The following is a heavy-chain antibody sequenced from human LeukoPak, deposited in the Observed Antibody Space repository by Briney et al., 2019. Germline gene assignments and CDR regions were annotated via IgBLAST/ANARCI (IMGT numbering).Heavy chain of an antibody. CDR1: GGSTSSYY. CDR2: IYYSGST. J-gene: IGHJ4*02. Sequence: SETLSLTCTVSGGSTSSYYWSWIRQPPGKGLEWIGYIYYSGSTNYNPSLKSRVTISVDTSKNQFSLKLSSVTAADTAVYYCARGRRIFTSDWGQGTLVTVSS. D-gene: IGHD3-16*01. CDR3: ARGRRIFTSD. V-gene: IGHV4-59*01.